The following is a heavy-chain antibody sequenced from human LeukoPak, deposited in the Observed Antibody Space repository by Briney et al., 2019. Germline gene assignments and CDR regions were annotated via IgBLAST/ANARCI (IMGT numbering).Heavy chain of an antibody. CDR1: GGSISSYY. J-gene: IGHJ6*03. Sequence: PSETLSLTCTVSGGSISSYYWSWVRQPPGKGLEWIGFVYYTGSTNYSPSLKSRVTISVDTSKNQFSLKLRSVTAADTAVYYCARGPSITMVRGGQWYYYMDVWGKGTTVTISS. D-gene: IGHD3-10*01. CDR3: ARGPSITMVRGGQWYYYMDV. V-gene: IGHV4-59*01. CDR2: VYYTGST.